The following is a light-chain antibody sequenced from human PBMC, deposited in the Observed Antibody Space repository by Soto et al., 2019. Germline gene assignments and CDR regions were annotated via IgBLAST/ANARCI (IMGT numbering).Light chain of an antibody. Sequence: EIGMTQSPATLSVSPGERATLSCRASQSVSSNLAWYQQKPGQAPRLLIYGASTRATGIPARFSGSGSGTEFTLTISSLQSEDFAVYYCQQYNNWGTFGQGTKV. V-gene: IGKV3-15*01. J-gene: IGKJ1*01. CDR3: QQYNNWGT. CDR1: QSVSSN. CDR2: GAS.